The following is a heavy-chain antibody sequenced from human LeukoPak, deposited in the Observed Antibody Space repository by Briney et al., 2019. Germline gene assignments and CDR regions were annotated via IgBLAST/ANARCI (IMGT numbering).Heavy chain of an antibody. CDR2: IYSGGST. CDR3: ARDGRFGLPHDY. D-gene: IGHD3-10*01. V-gene: IGHV3-66*01. CDR1: EFSVGSNY. Sequence: PGGSLRLSCAASEFSVGSNYMTWVRQAPGKGLEWVSLIYSGGSTYYADSVKGRFTISTDSAKNSLYLQMNSLRAEDTAVYYCARDGRFGLPHDYWGQGTLVTVSS. J-gene: IGHJ4*02.